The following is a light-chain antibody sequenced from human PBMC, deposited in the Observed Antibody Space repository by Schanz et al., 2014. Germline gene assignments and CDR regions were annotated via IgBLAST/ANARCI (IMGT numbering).Light chain of an antibody. V-gene: IGLV2-14*02. CDR2: EDS. Sequence: QSALTQPPSASGSPGQSVTISCTGTSSDVGSYNLVSWYQQHPGKVPKLIIYEDSKRPSGISNRFSGSKSGNTASLTISGLQAEDEADYYCSSYTSSSTPWVFGGGTKLTVL. CDR1: SSDVGSYNL. J-gene: IGLJ3*02. CDR3: SSYTSSSTPWV.